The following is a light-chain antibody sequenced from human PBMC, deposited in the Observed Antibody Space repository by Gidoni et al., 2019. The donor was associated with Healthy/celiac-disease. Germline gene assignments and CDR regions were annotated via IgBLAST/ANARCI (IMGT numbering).Light chain of an antibody. CDR2: AAS. V-gene: IGKV1-39*01. CDR3: HQCYSTPPMYT. Sequence: EIRMTQTTSSLSASAGDQVTITCPASQSISSYLTWYQQKPGKAAKLQIYAASSLQSGVPSRFSGSGSGTYFTLTISSLHPEDFATYDCHQCYSTPPMYTFGQGTKLEIK. CDR1: QSISSY. J-gene: IGKJ2*01.